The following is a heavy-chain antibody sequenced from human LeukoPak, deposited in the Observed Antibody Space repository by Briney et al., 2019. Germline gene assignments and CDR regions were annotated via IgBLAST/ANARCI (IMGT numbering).Heavy chain of an antibody. V-gene: IGHV4-34*01. D-gene: IGHD3-9*01. CDR3: ARGRFDWLLHYFDY. Sequence: SETLSLTCAVYGGSFSGYYWRWIRQPPGKGLEWIGEINHSGSTNYNPSLKSRVTISVDTSKNQSSLKLSSVTAADTAVYYCARGRFDWLLHYFDYWGQGTLVTVSS. CDR1: GGSFSGYY. J-gene: IGHJ4*02. CDR2: INHSGST.